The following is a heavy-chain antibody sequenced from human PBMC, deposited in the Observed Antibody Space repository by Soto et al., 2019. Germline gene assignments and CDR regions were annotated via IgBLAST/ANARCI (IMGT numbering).Heavy chain of an antibody. D-gene: IGHD2-2*01. Sequence: PGGSLRLSCAASGFTFNSYAMNWVRQAPGKGLAWVSAIGTDGNTYYANSVKGRFTISRGNSRTTLYLQMNSLRVEDTALYYCVRKYPGTRPYDYWGQGTLVTVSS. V-gene: IGHV3-23*01. J-gene: IGHJ4*01. CDR2: IGTDGNT. CDR3: VRKYPGTRPYDY. CDR1: GFTFNSYA.